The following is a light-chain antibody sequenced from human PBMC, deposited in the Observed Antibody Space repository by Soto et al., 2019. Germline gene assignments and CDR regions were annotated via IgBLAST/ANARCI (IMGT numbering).Light chain of an antibody. CDR1: QSVSSTY. Sequence: EIVLTQSPGTLSLSPGERATLSCRASQSVSSTYIAWYQKNPGRAPRLLIYGASSRATGIPDRFSGSGSGTDFTLTISRLEPEDFAVYFCQQYGRSPPFTFGQGTKVEIK. V-gene: IGKV3-20*01. J-gene: IGKJ2*01. CDR3: QQYGRSPPFT. CDR2: GAS.